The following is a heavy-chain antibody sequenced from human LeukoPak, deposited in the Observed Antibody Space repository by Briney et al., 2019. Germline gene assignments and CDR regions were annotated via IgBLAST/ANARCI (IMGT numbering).Heavy chain of an antibody. CDR3: AKAHITMVRGVIITFDY. CDR2: ISGSGGST. J-gene: IGHJ4*02. D-gene: IGHD3-10*01. Sequence: GGSLRLSCAASGFTFSGHWMSWVRQAPGKGLEWVSAISGSGGSTYYADSVKGRFTISRDNSKNTLYLQMNSLRAEDTAVYYCAKAHITMVRGVIITFDYWGQGTLVTVSS. CDR1: GFTFSGHW. V-gene: IGHV3-23*01.